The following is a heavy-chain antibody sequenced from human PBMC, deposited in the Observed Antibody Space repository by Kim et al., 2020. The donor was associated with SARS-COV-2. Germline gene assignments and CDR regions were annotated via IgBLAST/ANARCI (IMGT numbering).Heavy chain of an antibody. Sequence: ASVKVSCKASGYTFTVYYMHWVRQAPGQGLEWMGWINPNSGGTNYAQKFQGWVTMTRDTSISTAYMELSRLRSDDTAVYYCAREWHLQPNIYTVTTGRHRYYYYVMDVWGQGTTVTVSS. CDR3: AREWHLQPNIYTVTTGRHRYYYYVMDV. J-gene: IGHJ6*02. CDR2: INPNSGGT. D-gene: IGHD4-17*01. V-gene: IGHV1-2*04. CDR1: GYTFTVYY.